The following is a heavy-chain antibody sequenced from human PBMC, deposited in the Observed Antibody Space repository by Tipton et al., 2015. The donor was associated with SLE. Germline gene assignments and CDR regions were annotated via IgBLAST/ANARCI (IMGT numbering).Heavy chain of an antibody. J-gene: IGHJ4*02. Sequence: TLSLTCAVSGYSISSGYYWGWIRQPPGKGLEWIGSIYHSGSTYYNPSLKSRVTISVDTSKNQFSLKLSSVTAADTAVYYCARELRAGYFDYWGQGTLVPVSS. V-gene: IGHV4-38-2*02. CDR2: IYHSGST. CDR1: GYSISSGYY. CDR3: ARELRAGYFDY. D-gene: IGHD3-10*01.